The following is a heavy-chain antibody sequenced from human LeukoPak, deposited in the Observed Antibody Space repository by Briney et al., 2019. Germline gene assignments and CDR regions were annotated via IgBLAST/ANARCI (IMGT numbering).Heavy chain of an antibody. CDR1: GFTFDDYA. Sequence: GRSLRLSCAASGFTFDDYAMHWVRQAPGKGLEWVSGISWNSGSIGYADSVKGRFTISRDNAKNSVFLQMNSLRAEDTAVYYCAAVIDYWGQGTLVTVSS. J-gene: IGHJ4*02. CDR2: ISWNSGSI. CDR3: AAVIDY. V-gene: IGHV3-9*01.